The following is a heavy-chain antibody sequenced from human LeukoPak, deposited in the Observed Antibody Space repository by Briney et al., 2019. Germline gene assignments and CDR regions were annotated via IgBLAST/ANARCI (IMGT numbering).Heavy chain of an antibody. J-gene: IGHJ4*02. CDR1: GYTFTSYA. CDR2: INAGNGNT. D-gene: IGHD6-19*01. CDR3: ARGPSGWSPFDY. Sequence: ASVKVSCKASGYTFTSYAMHWVRQAPGQRLEWMGWINAGNGNTKYSQKFQGRVTITRDTSASTAYMELSSLRSEDTAVYYCARGPSGWSPFDYWGQGTLVTVSS. V-gene: IGHV1-3*01.